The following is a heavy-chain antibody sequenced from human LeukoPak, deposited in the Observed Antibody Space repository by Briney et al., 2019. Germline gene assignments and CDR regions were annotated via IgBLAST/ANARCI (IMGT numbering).Heavy chain of an antibody. CDR1: GYTFTSYA. D-gene: IGHD5-12*01. J-gene: IGHJ3*02. CDR3: ARAQKGLRGAFDI. Sequence: GASVKVSCKASGYTFTSYAMHWVRQAPGQRLEWMGWINAGNGNTKYSQKFQGRVTITRDTSASTAYMELSSLRFEDTAVYYCARAQKGLRGAFDIWGQGTMVTVSS. V-gene: IGHV1-3*01. CDR2: INAGNGNT.